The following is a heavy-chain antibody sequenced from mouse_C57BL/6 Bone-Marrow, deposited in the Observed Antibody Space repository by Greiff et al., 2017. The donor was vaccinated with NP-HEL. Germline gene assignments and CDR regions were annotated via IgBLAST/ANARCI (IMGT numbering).Heavy chain of an antibody. D-gene: IGHD4-1*01. V-gene: IGHV1-81*01. CDR3: ARWLTGSFDY. CDR1: GYTFTSYG. Sequence: VQLQESGAELARPGASVKLSCKASGYTFTSYGISWVKQRTGQGLEWIGEIYPRSGNTYYNEKFKGKATLTAAKSSSTADMELRSLTSEDSAVYFCARWLTGSFDYWGQGTTLTVTS. CDR2: IYPRSGNT. J-gene: IGHJ2*01.